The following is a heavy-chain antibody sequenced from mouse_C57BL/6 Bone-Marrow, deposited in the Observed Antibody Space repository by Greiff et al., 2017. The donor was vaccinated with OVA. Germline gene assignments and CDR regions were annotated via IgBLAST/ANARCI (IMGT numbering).Heavy chain of an antibody. J-gene: IGHJ2*01. CDR3: ARYDGYYVGYFDY. D-gene: IGHD2-3*01. CDR1: GYAFSSSW. Sequence: VKLMESGPELVKPGASVKISCKASGYAFSSSWMNWVKQRPGKGLEWIGRIYPGDGDTNYNGKFKGKATLTADKSSSTAYMQLSSLTSEDSAVYFCARYDGYYVGYFDYWGQGTTLTVSS. V-gene: IGHV1-82*01. CDR2: IYPGDGDT.